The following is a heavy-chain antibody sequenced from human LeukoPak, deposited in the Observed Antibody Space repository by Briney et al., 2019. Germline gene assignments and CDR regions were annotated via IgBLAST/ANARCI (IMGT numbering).Heavy chain of an antibody. CDR3: ARGEYDLLGDY. V-gene: IGHV1-18*01. J-gene: IGHJ4*02. CDR2: ISPYNGNT. Sequence: ASVKVSCKTSGYTFSSHSMNWVRQAPGQGLEWLGWISPYNGNTKYAQKIQGRATMSTDTSTSTAYLELRSLRSDDTAVYYCARGEYDLLGDYWGQGTLVTVSS. D-gene: IGHD3-10*01. CDR1: GYTFSSHS.